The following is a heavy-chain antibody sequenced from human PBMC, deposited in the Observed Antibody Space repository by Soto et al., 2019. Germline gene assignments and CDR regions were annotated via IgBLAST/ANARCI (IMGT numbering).Heavy chain of an antibody. CDR1: GFTFSSYA. D-gene: IGHD3-22*01. CDR2: ISGSGGST. Sequence: GGSLRLSCAASGFTFSSYAMSWVRQAPGKGLEWVSAISGSGGSTYYAGSVKGRFTISRDNSKNTLYLQMNSLRAEDTAVYYCAKDYYYDSSGYSAFDYWGQGTLVTVSS. CDR3: AKDYYYDSSGYSAFDY. V-gene: IGHV3-23*01. J-gene: IGHJ4*02.